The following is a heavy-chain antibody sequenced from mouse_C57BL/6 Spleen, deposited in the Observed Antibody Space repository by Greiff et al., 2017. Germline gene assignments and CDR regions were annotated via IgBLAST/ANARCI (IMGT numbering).Heavy chain of an antibody. CDR2: IWRGGST. CDR1: GFSLTSYG. D-gene: IGHD1-1*01. V-gene: IGHV2-5*01. Sequence: VQLQQSGPGLVQPSQSLSITCTVSGFSLTSYGVHWVRQSPGKGLEWLGVIWRGGSTDYNAAFMSRLSITKDNSKSHVFFKMNSLQADDTAIYYCAKNNYYGSSFYAMDYWGQGTSVTVSS. J-gene: IGHJ4*01. CDR3: AKNNYYGSSFYAMDY.